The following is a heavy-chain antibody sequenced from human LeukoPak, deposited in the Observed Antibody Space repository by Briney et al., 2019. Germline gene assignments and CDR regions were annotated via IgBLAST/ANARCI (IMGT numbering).Heavy chain of an antibody. Sequence: PGGSLRLSCAASGFTFGGSTMHWVRQASGKGLEWVGRIRSKANSYATAYAASVKGRFTISRDDSKNTAYLQMNSLKTEDTAVYYCTMTGIAVAVTGYWGQGTLVTVSS. CDR1: GFTFGGST. V-gene: IGHV3-73*01. J-gene: IGHJ4*02. CDR3: TMTGIAVAVTGY. CDR2: IRSKANSYAT. D-gene: IGHD6-19*01.